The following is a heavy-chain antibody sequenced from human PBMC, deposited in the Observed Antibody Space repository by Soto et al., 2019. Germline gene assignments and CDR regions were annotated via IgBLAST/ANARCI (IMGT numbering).Heavy chain of an antibody. J-gene: IGHJ6*02. D-gene: IGHD2-15*01. Sequence: ASVKVSCKASGYTVTTYYMHWVRQAPGQGLEWMGIINPSGGSTTYAQKFQDRVIMTRDTSTSTVYMELSSLRSEDTAVYYCARTGAGSTYSYYYGMDVWGQGTTVTVSS. CDR3: ARTGAGSTYSYYYGMDV. CDR2: INPSGGST. CDR1: GYTVTTYY. V-gene: IGHV1-46*01.